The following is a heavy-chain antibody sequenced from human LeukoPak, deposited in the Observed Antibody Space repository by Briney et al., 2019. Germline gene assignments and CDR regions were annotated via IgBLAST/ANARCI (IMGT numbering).Heavy chain of an antibody. D-gene: IGHD1-26*01. CDR1: GGSISNYY. V-gene: IGHV4-59*01. CDR3: ASLVGATYSGQSEMYYFDY. CDR2: IYYSGST. J-gene: IGHJ4*02. Sequence: SETLSLTCTVSGGSISNYYWSWIRQPPGKGLEWIGYIYYSGSTNYNPSLKSRVTISVDTSKNQFSLKLSSVTAADTAVYYCASLVGATYSGQSEMYYFDYWGQGTLVTVSS.